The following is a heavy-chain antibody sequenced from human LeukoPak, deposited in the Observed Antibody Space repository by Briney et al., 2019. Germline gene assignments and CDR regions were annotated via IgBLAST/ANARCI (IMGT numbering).Heavy chain of an antibody. CDR3: TKAGYCYPRMDDYCGY. J-gene: IGHJ4*02. CDR1: GFTFCNHR. D-gene: IGHD2-21*01. Sequence: NPGGSLRLSCAASGFTFCNHRMSWGRQAPGKGLQWVGRIKSKTDGGTTDYAAPVKGRFTISRDDSKNTLYLQMNSLKTEDTAVYYSTKAGYCYPRMDDYCGYGGQGTRVTVSS. CDR2: IKSKTDGGTT. V-gene: IGHV3-15*01.